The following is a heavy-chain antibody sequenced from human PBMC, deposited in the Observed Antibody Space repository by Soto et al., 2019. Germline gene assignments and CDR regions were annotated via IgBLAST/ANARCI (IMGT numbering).Heavy chain of an antibody. D-gene: IGHD3-22*01. J-gene: IGHJ4*02. Sequence: GGSLRLSCAASGFTFSSYAMSWVRQAPGKGLEWVSAISGSGGSTYYADSVKGRFTISRDNSKNTLYLQMNSLRAEDTAVYYCAKDPPHKSYYYDSSGPFDYWGQGTLVTVLL. CDR3: AKDPPHKSYYYDSSGPFDY. CDR1: GFTFSSYA. CDR2: ISGSGGST. V-gene: IGHV3-23*01.